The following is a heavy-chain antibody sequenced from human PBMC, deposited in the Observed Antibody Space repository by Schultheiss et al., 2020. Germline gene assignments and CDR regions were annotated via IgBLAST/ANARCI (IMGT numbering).Heavy chain of an antibody. CDR3: AKWGVVVVPAAMAHYYGMDV. CDR2: INSDGSST. J-gene: IGHJ6*02. Sequence: GESLKISCAASGFTFSSYAMSWVRQAPGKGLVWVSRINSDGSSTSYADSVKGRFTISRDNSKNTLYLQMNSLRAEDTAVYYCAKWGVVVVPAAMAHYYGMDVWGQGTTVTVSS. V-gene: IGHV3-74*01. D-gene: IGHD2-2*01. CDR1: GFTFSSYA.